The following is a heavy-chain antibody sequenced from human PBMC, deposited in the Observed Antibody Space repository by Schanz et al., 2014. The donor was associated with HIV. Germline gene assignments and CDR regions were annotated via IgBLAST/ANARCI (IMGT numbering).Heavy chain of an antibody. CDR3: ARSPSYGMDV. V-gene: IGHV3-30-3*01. CDR2: ISYDGSSK. Sequence: QVQLVESGGGLVKPGGSLRLSCAASGFTFSDYYMTWIRQAPGKGLEWVAVISYDGSSKNYADSVKGRFTISRDNSKNTLYLQMNSLRDEDTAVYYCARSPSYGMDVWGQGTTVTVSS. J-gene: IGHJ6*02. CDR1: GFTFSDYY.